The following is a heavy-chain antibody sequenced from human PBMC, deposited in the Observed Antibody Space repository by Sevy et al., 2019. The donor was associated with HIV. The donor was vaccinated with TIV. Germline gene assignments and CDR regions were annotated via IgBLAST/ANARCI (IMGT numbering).Heavy chain of an antibody. V-gene: IGHV3-23*01. D-gene: IGHD1-1*01. CDR3: ARYPPRVTAYFDY. CDR2: ISGSGKTT. J-gene: IGHJ4*02. CDR1: EFNFSAHA. Sequence: GGSLRLSCGASEFNFSAHALSWVRHAPGKGLEWVSDISGSGKTTYYADSVKGRFTISRDNSKNTLYLQMNSLRHEDTAVYYCARYPPRVTAYFDYWGQGTLVTVSS.